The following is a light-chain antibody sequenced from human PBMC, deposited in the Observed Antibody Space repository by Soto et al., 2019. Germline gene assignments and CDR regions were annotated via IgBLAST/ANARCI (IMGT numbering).Light chain of an antibody. V-gene: IGKV3-20*01. CDR2: GAS. Sequence: EMVLTQSPGTLSLSPGERATLSCRASQSITSNYLAWYQQKPGQAPRLLIYGASSRAPGIPDRFSGSGSGTTFTLTISRLEPEDFAVYYCQRYGRSPPITFGQGTRLEIK. CDR3: QRYGRSPPIT. CDR1: QSITSNY. J-gene: IGKJ5*01.